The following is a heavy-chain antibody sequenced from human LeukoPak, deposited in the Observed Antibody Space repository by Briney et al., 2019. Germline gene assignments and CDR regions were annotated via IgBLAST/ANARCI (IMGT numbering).Heavy chain of an antibody. CDR2: ISGSTSFI. CDR1: GFTFSNHN. CDR3: ARDRSSGWAGSSHYYMDF. Sequence: GGSLRLSCAASGFTFSNHNFNWVRRAPGKGLEWVSSISGSTSFIHYADPVKGRFTISRDNAKNSLYLQMNSLRAEDTAVYYCARDRSSGWAGSSHYYMDFWGEGTTVTVSS. J-gene: IGHJ6*03. D-gene: IGHD6-19*01. V-gene: IGHV3-21*01.